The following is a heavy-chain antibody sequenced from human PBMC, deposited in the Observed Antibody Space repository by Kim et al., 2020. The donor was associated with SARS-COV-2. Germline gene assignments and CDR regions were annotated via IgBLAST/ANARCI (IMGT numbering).Heavy chain of an antibody. D-gene: IGHD5-18*01. V-gene: IGHV5-51*01. CDR1: GYTFTDSW. CDR2: IYPDDSDT. Sequence: VESLKISCQSSGYTFTDSWIGWVRQRPGKGLEWMGVIYPDDSDTRYGPSMQDQVTITADRSTSTAYLQWSSLTASDTAIYYCARHTSRGYSYGYPDYWGPGTQVTVSS. J-gene: IGHJ4*02. CDR3: ARHTSRGYSYGYPDY.